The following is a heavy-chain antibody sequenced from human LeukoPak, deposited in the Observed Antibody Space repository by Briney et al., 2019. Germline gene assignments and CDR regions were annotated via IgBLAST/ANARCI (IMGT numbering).Heavy chain of an antibody. CDR3: ARDQGLTAPPPYGLDV. D-gene: IGHD5-18*01. Sequence: ASVKVSCKTSGGTFSSSAITWVREAPGQGLEWMGRIIPVLNITRYTQKFQGRVTITADTSTSTVYVELSSLRSEETAVYYCARDQGLTAPPPYGLDVWGQGTTVIVSS. J-gene: IGHJ6*02. V-gene: IGHV1-69*04. CDR2: IIPVLNIT. CDR1: GGTFSSSA.